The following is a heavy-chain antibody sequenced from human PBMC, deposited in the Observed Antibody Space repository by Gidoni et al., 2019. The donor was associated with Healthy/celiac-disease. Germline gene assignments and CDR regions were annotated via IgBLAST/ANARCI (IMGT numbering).Heavy chain of an antibody. Sequence: QLQLQESVPGLVKPSETLSLPCTVSGGSISISSYYWGWIRQPPGKGLEWIGSIYYSGSTYYNPSLKSRVTISVDTSKNQFSLKLSSVTAADTAVYYCARSYSSSWYSAPGNWFDPWGQGTLVTVSS. CDR3: ARSYSSSWYSAPGNWFDP. D-gene: IGHD6-13*01. CDR2: IYYSGST. V-gene: IGHV4-39*01. J-gene: IGHJ5*02. CDR1: GGSISISSYY.